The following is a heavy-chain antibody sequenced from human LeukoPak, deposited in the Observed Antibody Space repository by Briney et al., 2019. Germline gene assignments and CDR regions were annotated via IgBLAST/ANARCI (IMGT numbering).Heavy chain of an antibody. CDR1: GFTFSSYS. Sequence: PGGSLRLSCAASGFTFSSYSMNWVRQAPGKGLEWVSYISSSSSTIYYADSVKGQFTISRDNAKNSLYLQMNSLRAEDTAVYYCARDNGRGYYYYGMDVWGQGTTVTVSS. CDR3: ARDNGRGYYYYGMDV. V-gene: IGHV3-48*01. J-gene: IGHJ6*02. CDR2: ISSSSSTI.